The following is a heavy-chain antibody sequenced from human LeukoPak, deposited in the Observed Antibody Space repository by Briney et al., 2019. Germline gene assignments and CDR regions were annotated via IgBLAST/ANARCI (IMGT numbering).Heavy chain of an antibody. D-gene: IGHD3-22*01. Sequence: GGSLRLSCAASGFTFSSYAMSWVRQAPGKGLEWVSAISGSGGSTYYADSVKGRFTISRDNAKNSLDLQMNSLRAEDTAVYYCAKVGYYYDSSGYYGGGYFDYWGQGTLVTVSS. J-gene: IGHJ4*02. CDR2: ISGSGGST. CDR3: AKVGYYYDSSGYYGGGYFDY. V-gene: IGHV3-23*01. CDR1: GFTFSSYA.